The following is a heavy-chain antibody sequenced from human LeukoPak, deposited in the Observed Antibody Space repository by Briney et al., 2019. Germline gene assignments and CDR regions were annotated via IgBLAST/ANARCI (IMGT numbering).Heavy chain of an antibody. J-gene: IGHJ4*02. Sequence: QSGGSLRLSCAASGFTFSSYGMHWVRQAPGKGLEWVAVIWYDGSNKYYADSVKGRFTISRDNSKNTPYLQMNSLRAEDTAVYYCAKDKYYYDSSGYYDYWGQGTLVTVSS. CDR3: AKDKYYYDSSGYYDY. D-gene: IGHD3-22*01. CDR2: IWYDGSNK. V-gene: IGHV3-33*06. CDR1: GFTFSSYG.